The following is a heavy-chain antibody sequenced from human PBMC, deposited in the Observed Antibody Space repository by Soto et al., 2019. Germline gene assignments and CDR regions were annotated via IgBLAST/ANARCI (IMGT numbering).Heavy chain of an antibody. D-gene: IGHD2-2*02. CDR1: GFTFDEYA. CDR3: TRLVYLLTGYYVDV. CDR2: IRSKPSGGTT. V-gene: IGHV3-49*03. J-gene: IGHJ6*03. Sequence: HPGGSLRLSCTGSGFTFDEYALSWIRQAPGKGLEWVGFIRSKPSGGTTEYAASVKGRFTMSRDDPKSIAYLQMSSLKIDDTAVYYCTRLVYLLTGYYVDVWGKGTTVTVSS.